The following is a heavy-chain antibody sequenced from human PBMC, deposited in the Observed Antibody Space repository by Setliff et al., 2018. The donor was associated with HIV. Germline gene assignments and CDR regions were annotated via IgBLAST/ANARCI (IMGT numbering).Heavy chain of an antibody. CDR3: ARSLPYDSIPLDP. V-gene: IGHV1-8*02. D-gene: IGHD3-22*01. CDR2: MSPNSGYT. CDR1: GCTITSFD. J-gene: IGHJ5*02. Sequence: ASVKVSCKASGCTITSFDINWVRQATGQGLEWMGWMSPNSGYTVYAQKFQGRVTMTSSTSISTAYMELSRLRSEDTAVYYCARSLPYDSIPLDPWGQGTLVTVSS.